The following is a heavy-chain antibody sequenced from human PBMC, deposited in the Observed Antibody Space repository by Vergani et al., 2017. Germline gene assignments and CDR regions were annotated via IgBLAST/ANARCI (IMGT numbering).Heavy chain of an antibody. Sequence: EVQLVESGGGLVQPGGSLRRSCAASGFTFSSYSMNWVRQAPGKGLEWVSYISSSSSTIYYADSVKGRFTISRDNAKNSLYLQMNSLRAEDTAVYYCARDLRIQLWSDYDYWGQGTLVTVSS. CDR3: ARDLRIQLWSDYDY. CDR1: GFTFSSYS. J-gene: IGHJ4*02. D-gene: IGHD5-18*01. V-gene: IGHV3-48*01. CDR2: ISSSSSTI.